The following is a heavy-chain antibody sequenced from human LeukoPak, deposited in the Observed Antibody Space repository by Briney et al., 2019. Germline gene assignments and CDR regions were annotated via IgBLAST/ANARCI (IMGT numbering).Heavy chain of an antibody. CDR3: ASGNWNDRAFDI. CDR1: GFTFTSCW. J-gene: IGHJ3*02. CDR2: IKPDGSEK. Sequence: GGSLRLSCAASGFTFTSCWMNWVRQAPGKGLEWVANIKPDGSEKYYVDSVKGRFTISRDNAKNSLFLQMNSLRAEETAVYYCASGNWNDRAFDIWGQGTMVAVSS. D-gene: IGHD1-20*01. V-gene: IGHV3-7*01.